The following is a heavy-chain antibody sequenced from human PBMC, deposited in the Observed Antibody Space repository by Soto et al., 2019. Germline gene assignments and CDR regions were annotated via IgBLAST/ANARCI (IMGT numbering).Heavy chain of an antibody. CDR3: AKDLSREVATTTKMYYHYGMDV. V-gene: IGHV3-30*18. J-gene: IGHJ6*02. CDR1: GFTFRSYV. CDR2: ISYDGSNK. Sequence: QVQLVESGGGVVQPGRSLRLSCAASGFTFRSYVMHWVRQAPGKGLECVAIISYDGSNKYYVNSVKGRFTISRDNSNNTLYLQMNSLRAEDTAIYYCAKDLSREVATTTKMYYHYGMDVWGQGTTVTVSS. D-gene: IGHD5-12*01.